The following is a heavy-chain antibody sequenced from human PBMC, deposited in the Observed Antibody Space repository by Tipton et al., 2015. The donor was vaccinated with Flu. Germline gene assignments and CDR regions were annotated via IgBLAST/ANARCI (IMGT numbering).Heavy chain of an antibody. D-gene: IGHD3-3*01. CDR1: GGSFSGYY. CDR3: ARGSSIGFWSGYNREKKGGMDV. V-gene: IGHV4-34*01. Sequence: LRLSCAVYGGSFSGYYWSWIRQPPGKGLEWIGEINHSGSTNYNPSLKSRVTISVDTSKNQFSLKLSSVTAADTAVYYCARGSSIGFWSGYNREKKGGMDVWGQGTTVTVSS. J-gene: IGHJ6*02. CDR2: INHSGST.